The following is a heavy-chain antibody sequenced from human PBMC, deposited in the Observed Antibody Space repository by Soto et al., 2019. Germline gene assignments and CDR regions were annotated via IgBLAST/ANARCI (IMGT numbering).Heavy chain of an antibody. CDR2: IYNRGST. CDR1: GVSINSGAYY. J-gene: IGHJ4*02. Sequence: QVQLQESGPGLVKPSQTLSLTCTVSGVSINSGAYYWSWIRNLPGEGLEWIGYIYNRGSTYYNPSSKSRLTISGDTSKNQSSLKRNSVTAAVTAVYYCAGGGGIYFDYWGQGTLVTVSS. D-gene: IGHD3-16*01. CDR3: AGGGGIYFDY. V-gene: IGHV4-31*03.